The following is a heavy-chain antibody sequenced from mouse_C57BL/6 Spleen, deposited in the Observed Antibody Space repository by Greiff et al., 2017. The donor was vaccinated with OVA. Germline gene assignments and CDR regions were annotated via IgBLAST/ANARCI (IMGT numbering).Heavy chain of an antibody. D-gene: IGHD2-13*01. V-gene: IGHV5-9-1*02. Sequence: EVKVVESGEGLVKPGGSLKLSCAASGFTFSSYAMSWVRQTPEKRLEWVAYISSGGDYIYYADTVKGRFTISRDNARNTLYLQMSSLKSEDTAMYYCTRVDTTVTYFDVWGTGTTVTVSS. CDR1: GFTFSSYA. J-gene: IGHJ1*03. CDR2: ISSGGDYI. CDR3: TRVDTTVTYFDV.